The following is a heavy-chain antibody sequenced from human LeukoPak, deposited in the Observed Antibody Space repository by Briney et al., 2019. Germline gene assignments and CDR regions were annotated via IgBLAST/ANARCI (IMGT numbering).Heavy chain of an antibody. CDR2: IYPGDSDT. CDR3: ARYGSRRTIGAFDI. Sequence: GESLKISCEGSGYSFTSYWIGWVRQMPGRGLEWMGIIYPGDSDTRYSPPFQGQVTISADKAISTAYLQWSSLKASDTAMYYCARYGSRRTIGAFDIWGQGTMVTVSS. CDR1: GYSFTSYW. D-gene: IGHD1-26*01. J-gene: IGHJ3*02. V-gene: IGHV5-51*01.